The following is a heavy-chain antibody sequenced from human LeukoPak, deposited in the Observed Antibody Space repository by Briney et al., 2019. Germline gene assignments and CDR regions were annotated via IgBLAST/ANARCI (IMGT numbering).Heavy chain of an antibody. D-gene: IGHD2-2*01. V-gene: IGHV1-18*01. CDR3: AKGYCSSTSCPLDY. CDR1: GYTFTSYG. J-gene: IGHJ4*02. Sequence: ASVKVSCKASGYTFTSYGISWVRQAPGQGLEWMGWISTYNGNTNYAQKLQGRVTMTTDTSTSTAYMELRSLRSDDTAVYCCAKGYCSSTSCPLDYWGQGTLVTVSS. CDR2: ISTYNGNT.